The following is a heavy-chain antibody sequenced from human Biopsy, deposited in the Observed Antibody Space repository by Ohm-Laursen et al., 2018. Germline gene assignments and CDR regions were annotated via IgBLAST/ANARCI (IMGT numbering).Heavy chain of an antibody. D-gene: IGHD4-17*01. CDR2: INTSGGST. CDR3: AKPADSYGSEFYFDY. CDR1: GFTFSSYA. V-gene: IGHV3-23*01. J-gene: IGHJ4*02. Sequence: SLGLSCTAPGFTFSSYAMTWVRQAPGKGLEWVSVINTSGGSTHYAVSVKGRFTISRDNSKNTLYLRMNSLRAEDTAVYYCAKPADSYGSEFYFDYWGKGTLVTVSS.